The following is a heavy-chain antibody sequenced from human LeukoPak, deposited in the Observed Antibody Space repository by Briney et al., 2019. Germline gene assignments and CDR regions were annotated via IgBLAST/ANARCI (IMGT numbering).Heavy chain of an antibody. J-gene: IGHJ4*02. CDR1: GYSFTSYW. V-gene: IGHV5-51*01. D-gene: IGHD2-15*01. CDR2: IYPGDSDT. Sequence: GESLQISCQGSGYSFTSYWIGWVRQMPGKGLEWMGIIYPGDSDTRYSPSFQGQVTISADKSISTAYLQWSSLRASDTAMYYCARLVVVAAHQYYFDYWGQGTLVTVSS. CDR3: ARLVVVAAHQYYFDY.